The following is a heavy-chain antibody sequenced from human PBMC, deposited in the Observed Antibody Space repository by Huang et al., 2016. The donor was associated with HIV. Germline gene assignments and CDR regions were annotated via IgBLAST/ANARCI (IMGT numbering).Heavy chain of an antibody. CDR1: GYTFTSYG. V-gene: IGHV1-18*04. J-gene: IGHJ4*02. CDR2: ISAYNGNT. CDR3: ARGRDIVVVPAALPPYFDY. D-gene: IGHD2-2*02. Sequence: QVQLVQSGAEVKKPGASVKVSCKASGYTFTSYGISGVRQAPGQGLEWMGWISAYNGNTNDAQKLQGRVTMTTDTSTSTAYMELRGLRSDDTAVYYCARGRDIVVVPAALPPYFDYWGQGTLVTVSS.